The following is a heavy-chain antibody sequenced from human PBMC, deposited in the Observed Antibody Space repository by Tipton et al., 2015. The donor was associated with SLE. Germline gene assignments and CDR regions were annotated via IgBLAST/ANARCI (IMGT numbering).Heavy chain of an antibody. CDR1: GGSISSYY. CDR3: ARDHYSSSSFIDY. CDR2: IYYSGGT. J-gene: IGHJ4*02. V-gene: IGHV4-59*01. D-gene: IGHD6-6*01. Sequence: TLSLTCTVSGGSISSYYWSWIRQPPGKGLEWIGYIYYSGGTNYNPSLKSRVTISVDTSKNQFSLKLSSVTAADTAVYYCARDHYSSSSFIDYWGQGTLVTVSS.